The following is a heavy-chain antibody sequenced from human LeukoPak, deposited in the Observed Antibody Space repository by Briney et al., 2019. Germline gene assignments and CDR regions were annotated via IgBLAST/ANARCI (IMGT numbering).Heavy chain of an antibody. CDR3: ARAGTGFNIPGAY. Sequence: SDTLSPTCSVLGAAISSHYWSWFRQPPGKGLEWIGYMLYSGSTNSNPSLTSRATISLDTSKYQFPLKLASATASGTALYFRARAGTGFNIPGAYWGQGTLVTVSS. CDR2: MLYSGST. V-gene: IGHV4-59*11. D-gene: IGHD1-14*01. CDR1: GAAISSHY. J-gene: IGHJ4*02.